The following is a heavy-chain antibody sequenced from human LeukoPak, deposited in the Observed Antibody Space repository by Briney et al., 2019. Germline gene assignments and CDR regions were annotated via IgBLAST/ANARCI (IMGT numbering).Heavy chain of an antibody. D-gene: IGHD6-13*01. CDR1: GYSISNAYY. Sequence: SETLSLTCTVSGYSISNAYYWGWIRQPPGKGLEWIGSLYHSGSTYYNPSLKSRVTTSVDTSKNRFSLKLTSVTAADTAVYYCARGRIAADYYYYMDVWGKGTTVTVSS. J-gene: IGHJ6*03. CDR2: LYHSGST. V-gene: IGHV4-38-2*02. CDR3: ARGRIAADYYYYMDV.